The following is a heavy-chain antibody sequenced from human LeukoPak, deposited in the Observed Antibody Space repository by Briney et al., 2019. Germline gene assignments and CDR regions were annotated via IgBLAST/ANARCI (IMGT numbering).Heavy chain of an antibody. CDR2: INPSGGST. J-gene: IGHJ4*02. CDR3: AIVVPAAMFGAYYFDY. D-gene: IGHD2-2*01. CDR1: GYTFTSYY. Sequence: GASVKVSCKASGYTFTSYYMHWVRQAPGQGLEWMGIINPSGGSTSYAQKFQGRVTMTRDTSTSTVYMELSSLRSEDTAVYYCAIVVPAAMFGAYYFDYWGQGTLVTVSS. V-gene: IGHV1-46*01.